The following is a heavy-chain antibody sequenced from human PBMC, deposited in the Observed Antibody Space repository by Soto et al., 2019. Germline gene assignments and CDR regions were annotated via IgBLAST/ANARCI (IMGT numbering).Heavy chain of an antibody. CDR2: ISWNSGSI. CDR1: GFTFDDYA. V-gene: IGHV3-9*01. Sequence: PGGSLRLSCAASGFTFDDYAMHWVRQAPGKGLEWVSGISWNSGSIGYADSVKGRFTISRDNAKNSLYLQMNSLRVEDTVFYFCAKDRDSSGWLGFDYSGQGTLVTVSS. D-gene: IGHD6-19*01. J-gene: IGHJ4*02. CDR3: AKDRDSSGWLGFDY.